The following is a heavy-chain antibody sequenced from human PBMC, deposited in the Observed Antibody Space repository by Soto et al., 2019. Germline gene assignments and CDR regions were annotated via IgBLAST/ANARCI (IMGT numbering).Heavy chain of an antibody. J-gene: IGHJ6*02. CDR2: IYYSGST. Sequence: PSETLSLTCTVSGGSISSYYWSWIRQPPGKGLEWIGYIYYSGSTNYNPSLKSRVTISGDTSKNQFSLRLGSVTAADTAVYYCARGVAVAGGFYYGMDVWGPGTTVT. CDR1: GGSISSYY. D-gene: IGHD6-19*01. CDR3: ARGVAVAGGFYYGMDV. V-gene: IGHV4-59*01.